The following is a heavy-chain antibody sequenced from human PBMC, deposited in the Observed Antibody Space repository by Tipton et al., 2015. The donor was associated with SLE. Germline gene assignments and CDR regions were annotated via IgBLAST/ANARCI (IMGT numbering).Heavy chain of an antibody. D-gene: IGHD4-11*01. J-gene: IGHJ4*02. Sequence: SLRLSCAASGFTVSSNYMSWVRQAPGKGLEWVSVIYSGGSTYYADSVKGRFTISRDNSKNTLYLQMNSLRAEDTAVYYCAKDRLGGSNYDYWGQGTLVTVSS. CDR3: AKDRLGGSNYDY. CDR2: IYSGGST. CDR1: GFTVSSNY. V-gene: IGHV3-66*02.